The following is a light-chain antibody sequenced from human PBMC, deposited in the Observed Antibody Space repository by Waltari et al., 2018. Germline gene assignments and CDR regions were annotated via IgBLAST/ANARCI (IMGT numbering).Light chain of an antibody. V-gene: IGKV1-39*01. J-gene: IGKJ1*01. CDR1: QSISIY. CDR2: AAS. CDR3: QKSSSTPPWT. Sequence: DIQMTQSPSSLSASAGDGVTITCRASQSISIYLNWYQQKPGKAPKLLIYAASTLHSGVPSRFSGSGSGTEFTLTISSLQPEDFATYYCQKSSSTPPWTFGQGTKVEIK.